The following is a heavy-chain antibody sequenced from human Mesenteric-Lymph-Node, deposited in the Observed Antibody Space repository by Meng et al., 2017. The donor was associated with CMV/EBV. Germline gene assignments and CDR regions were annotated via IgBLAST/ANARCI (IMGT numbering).Heavy chain of an antibody. Sequence: ASVKVSCKASGYSFSGYFLHWVRQAPGQGLEWMGWVNPNSGGTNYAPKFQGRVTMTRDTSTNTLYMELNSLRSDDTAVYFCARERFDYDFWSGYYFVAFDIWGQGTMVTVSS. D-gene: IGHD3-3*01. J-gene: IGHJ3*02. CDR1: GYSFSGYF. CDR3: ARERFDYDFWSGYYFVAFDI. V-gene: IGHV1-2*02. CDR2: VNPNSGGT.